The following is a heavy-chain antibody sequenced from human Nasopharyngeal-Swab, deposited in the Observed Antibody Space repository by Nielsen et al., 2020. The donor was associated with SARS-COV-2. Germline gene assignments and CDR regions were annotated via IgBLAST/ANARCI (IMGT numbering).Heavy chain of an antibody. J-gene: IGHJ4*02. D-gene: IGHD6-19*01. CDR2: ISSSSSYI. Sequence: VRQAPGKGLEWVSSISSSSSYIYYADSVKGRFTISRDNAKNSLYLQMNSLRAEDTAVYYCAKSSGWYVGYFDYWGQGTLVTVSS. CDR3: AKSSGWYVGYFDY. V-gene: IGHV3-21*01.